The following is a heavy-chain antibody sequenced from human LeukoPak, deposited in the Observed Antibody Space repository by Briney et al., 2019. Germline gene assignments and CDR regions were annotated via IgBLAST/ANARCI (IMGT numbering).Heavy chain of an antibody. V-gene: IGHV1-69*06. CDR1: GGTFSCYA. J-gene: IGHJ6*04. CDR2: IIPIFGTA. D-gene: IGHD3-10*01. CDR3: ARDPIPHYYGSGSYYNYGMDV. Sequence: GASLKFSCKASGGTFSCYAISWVRQAPGSGLERMGAIIPIFGTANYAQKFQGRVTITADKSTSTAYMELSSLRSEDTAVYYCARDPIPHYYGSGSYYNYGMDVWGKGTTVTVSS.